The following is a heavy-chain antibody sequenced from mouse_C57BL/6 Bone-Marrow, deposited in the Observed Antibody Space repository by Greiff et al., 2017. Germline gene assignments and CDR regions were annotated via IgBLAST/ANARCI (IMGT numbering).Heavy chain of an antibody. CDR3: ARGRNGNFDY. V-gene: IGHV1-4*01. CDR2: INPSSGYT. J-gene: IGHJ2*01. Sequence: QVQLQQSGAELARPGASVKMSCKASGYTFTSYTMHWVKQRPGQGLEWIGYINPSSGYTKYNQKFKDKATLTADKSSSTAYIQLSSLTSEDSAVYYCARGRNGNFDYWGQGTTLTVSS. D-gene: IGHD2-1*01. CDR1: GYTFTSYT.